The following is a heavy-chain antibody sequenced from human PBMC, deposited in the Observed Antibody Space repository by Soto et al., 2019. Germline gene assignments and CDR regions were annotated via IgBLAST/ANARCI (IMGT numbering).Heavy chain of an antibody. CDR1: GGSISSGDSY. V-gene: IGHV4-30-4*01. D-gene: IGHD2-2*01. CDR2: IYYSGST. J-gene: IGHJ6*02. Sequence: SETLSLTCTVSGGSISSGDSYWSWTRQPPGKGLEWIGYIYYSGSTYYNPSLKSRVTISVDTSKNQFSLKLSAVTAADTAVYYCARDGLSTRPYYYYGMDVWGQGTPVTVSS. CDR3: ARDGLSTRPYYYYGMDV.